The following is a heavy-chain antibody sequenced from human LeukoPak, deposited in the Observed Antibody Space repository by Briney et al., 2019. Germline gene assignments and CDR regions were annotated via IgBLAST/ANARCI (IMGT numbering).Heavy chain of an antibody. CDR2: IYYSGST. V-gene: IGHV4-31*03. D-gene: IGHD3-22*01. Sequence: SQTLSLTCTVSGGSISSGGYYWSWIRQHPGKGLEWIGYIYYSGSTYYNPSLKSRVTISVDTSKNQFSLKLSSVTAADTAVYYCARPQSVLSSSGYRTPLFDYWGQGTLVTVSS. CDR3: ARPQSVLSSSGYRTPLFDY. CDR1: GGSISSGGYY. J-gene: IGHJ4*02.